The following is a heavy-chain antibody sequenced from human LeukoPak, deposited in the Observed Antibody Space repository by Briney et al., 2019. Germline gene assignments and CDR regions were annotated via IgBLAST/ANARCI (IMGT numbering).Heavy chain of an antibody. CDR3: ARDTRGSLDF. V-gene: IGHV4-59*02. Sequence: SETLSLSCSVSGDSVTSHGWSWVRQPPGKGLEWIGYAYASGVNSDNCNPSLKSRVTISIDTSRNQFSLRLPSVTAADTAFYYCARDTRGSLDFWGQGTLVTVSS. CDR1: GDSVTSHG. D-gene: IGHD3-10*01. J-gene: IGHJ4*02. CDR2: AYASGVN.